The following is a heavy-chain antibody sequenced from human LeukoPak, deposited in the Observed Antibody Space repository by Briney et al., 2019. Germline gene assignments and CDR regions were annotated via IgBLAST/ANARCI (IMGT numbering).Heavy chain of an antibody. CDR2: ISSDGGST. V-gene: IGHV3-64*01. D-gene: IGHD3-10*01. J-gene: IGHJ4*02. CDR1: GFTLSSYA. Sequence: GGSLRLSCAASGFTLSSYAMHWVRQAPGKGLEYVSAISSDGGSTYYANSVKGRFTISRDNSKNTLYLQMGSLRAEDMAVYYCARVTGPRGGRPEYWGQGTLVTVSS. CDR3: ARVTGPRGGRPEY.